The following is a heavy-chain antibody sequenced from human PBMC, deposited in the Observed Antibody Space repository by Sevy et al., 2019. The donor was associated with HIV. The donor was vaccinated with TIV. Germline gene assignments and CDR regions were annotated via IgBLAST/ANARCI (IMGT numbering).Heavy chain of an antibody. D-gene: IGHD3-10*01. J-gene: IGHJ4*02. CDR3: ARGDYYGSLYYFDY. CDR1: GFTFSNYF. CDR2: ISSGSSYI. Sequence: GGSLRLSCAASGFTFSNYFMNWVRQAPGKGLEWVSSISSGSSYIFYADSLKGRFTISRDNAKNSLYLHMNSLRAEDTAVYYWARGDYYGSLYYFDYWGPGTLVTVSS. V-gene: IGHV3-21*01.